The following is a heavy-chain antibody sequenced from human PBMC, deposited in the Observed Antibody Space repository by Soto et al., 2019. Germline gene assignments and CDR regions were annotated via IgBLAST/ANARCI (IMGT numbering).Heavy chain of an antibody. CDR1: ENTSTSYD. V-gene: IGHV1-8*01. CDR3: AGGIAARPSGWFDP. D-gene: IGHD6-6*01. J-gene: IGHJ5*02. Sequence: QVQLVQSGAEVKKPGPSVKVSGKPSENTSTSYDLNWVRQATGKGLEWMGWMNPNSGNTGYAQKFQGRVTMTRNTSISTAYMELSSLRSEDTAVYYCAGGIAARPSGWFDPWGQGTLVTVSS. CDR2: MNPNSGNT.